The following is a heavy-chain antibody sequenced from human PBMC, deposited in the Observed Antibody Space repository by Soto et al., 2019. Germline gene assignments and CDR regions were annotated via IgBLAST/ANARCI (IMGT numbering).Heavy chain of an antibody. CDR1: GYTFTSYA. CDR2: INAANGNT. J-gene: IGHJ4*02. CDR3: ARGTCGGDSCSSFHFDY. V-gene: IGHV1-3*01. Sequence: QVQLVQSGAEVKKPGASVKVSCKASGYTFTSYAVHWVRQAPGQRLEWMGWINAANGNTIYSQKFQGRVSITRETSASTAYMELSSLRSEDTAVYYCARGTCGGDSCSSFHFDYWGQGTLVTVSS. D-gene: IGHD2-21*01.